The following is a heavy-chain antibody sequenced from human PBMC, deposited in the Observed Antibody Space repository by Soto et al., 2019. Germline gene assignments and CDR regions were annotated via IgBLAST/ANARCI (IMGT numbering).Heavy chain of an antibody. CDR2: IYYSGST. CDR1: GGSISSYY. D-gene: IGHD1-26*01. J-gene: IGHJ6*02. V-gene: IGHV4-59*01. Sequence: SETLSLTCTVSGGSISSYYWSWIRQPPGKGLEWIGYIYYSGSTNYNPSLKSRVTISVDTSKNQFSLKLSSVTAADTAVYYCARDTWEPYYYGMDVWGQGTTVTVSS. CDR3: ARDTWEPYYYGMDV.